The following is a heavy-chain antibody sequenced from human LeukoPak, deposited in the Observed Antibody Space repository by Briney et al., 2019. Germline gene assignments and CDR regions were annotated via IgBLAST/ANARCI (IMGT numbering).Heavy chain of an antibody. J-gene: IGHJ4*02. Sequence: KTSETLSLTCAVYGGSFSGYYWSWIRQPPGKGLEWIGEINHSGSTNYNPSLKSRVTISVDTSKNQFSLKLSSVTAADTAAYYCARGRGFLWFGELLGFDYWGQGTLVTVSS. CDR1: GGSFSGYY. CDR3: ARGRGFLWFGELLGFDY. V-gene: IGHV4-34*01. CDR2: INHSGST. D-gene: IGHD3-10*01.